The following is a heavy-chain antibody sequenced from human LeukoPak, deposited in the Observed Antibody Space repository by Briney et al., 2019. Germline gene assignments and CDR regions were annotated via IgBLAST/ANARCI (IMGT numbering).Heavy chain of an antibody. V-gene: IGHV3-23*01. D-gene: IGHD3-22*01. J-gene: IGHJ5*01. CDR1: GFTFYMYA. Sequence: GGSLTLSCQASGFTFYMYAMSWVRQAPGKGLEWVASMCGTAGCTFYPNSVKGRFTISRDNSKNVLYLRMNSLTAEDTAIYYCAKDRPNFHENSGHYYRRDGDSWGQGTLVTVSS. CDR3: AKDRPNFHENSGHYYRRDGDS. CDR2: MCGTAGCT.